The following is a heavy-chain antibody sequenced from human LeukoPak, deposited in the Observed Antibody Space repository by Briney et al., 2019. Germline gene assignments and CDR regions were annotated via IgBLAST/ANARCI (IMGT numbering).Heavy chain of an antibody. J-gene: IGHJ5*02. CDR2: INPSGGST. CDR1: GYTFTSYY. V-gene: IGHV1-46*01. D-gene: IGHD1-26*01. CDR3: ATAPGSWGFDP. Sequence: GASVKVSCKASGYTFTSYYMHWVRQAPGQGLEWMGIINPSGGSTSYAQKFQGRVTMTRDMSTSTVYMELSSLRSEDTAVYYCATAPGSWGFDPWGQGTLVTVSS.